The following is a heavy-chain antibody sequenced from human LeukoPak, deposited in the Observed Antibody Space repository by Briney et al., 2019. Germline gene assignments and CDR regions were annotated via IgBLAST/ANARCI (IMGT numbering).Heavy chain of an antibody. CDR2: IIPIFGTA. J-gene: IGHJ4*02. Sequence: EASVKVSCKASGGTFSSYAISWVRQAPGHGREWMGGIIPIFGTANYAQKFQGRVTITADESTSTAYMELSSLRSEDTAVYYCARGRGPGIAAAGRFDYWGQGTLVTVSS. CDR3: ARGRGPGIAAAGRFDY. CDR1: GGTFSSYA. D-gene: IGHD6-13*01. V-gene: IGHV1-69*13.